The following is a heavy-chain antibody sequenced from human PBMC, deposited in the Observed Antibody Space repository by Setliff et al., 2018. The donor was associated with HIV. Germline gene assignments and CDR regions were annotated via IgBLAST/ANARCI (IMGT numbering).Heavy chain of an antibody. CDR1: GFNVNNKY. J-gene: IGHJ6*02. Sequence: PGESLKISCAASGFNVNNKYMSWVRQAPGKGLEWVSIIYSDDYTKYADSLKGRFTISRDTSKNTLYLQMNSLRAEDTAVYYCAKVPLFVVVPAALGGMDVWGQGTTVTVS. CDR3: AKVPLFVVVPAALGGMDV. V-gene: IGHV3-66*01. CDR2: IYSDDYT. D-gene: IGHD2-2*01.